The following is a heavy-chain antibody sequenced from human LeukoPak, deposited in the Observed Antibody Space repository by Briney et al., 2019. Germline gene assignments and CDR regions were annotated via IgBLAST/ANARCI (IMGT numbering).Heavy chain of an antibody. J-gene: IGHJ4*02. Sequence: GESLKISCKGSGYSFTSYWIGWVRQMPGKGLGWMGIIYPGESDTRYSPSFQGQVTISADKSISTAYLQWSSLKASDPAIYYCGSILYSSKWNTLFDYWGEGTLVTLSS. V-gene: IGHV5-51*01. CDR1: GYSFTSYW. CDR3: GSILYSSKWNTLFDY. D-gene: IGHD1-1*01. CDR2: IYPGESDT.